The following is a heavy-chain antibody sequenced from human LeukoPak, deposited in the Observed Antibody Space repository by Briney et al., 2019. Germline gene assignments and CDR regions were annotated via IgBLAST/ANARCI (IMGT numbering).Heavy chain of an antibody. CDR2: INPIFGTA. CDR1: GGTFSSYA. Sequence: ASVKVSCKASGGTFSSYAISWVRQAPGQGLEWMGRINPIFGTANYAQKFQGRVTITTDESTSTVYMELSSLRSEDTAVYYCATTQARGVKPKNNWFDPWGQGTLVIVSS. V-gene: IGHV1-69*05. D-gene: IGHD3-10*01. CDR3: ATTQARGVKPKNNWFDP. J-gene: IGHJ5*02.